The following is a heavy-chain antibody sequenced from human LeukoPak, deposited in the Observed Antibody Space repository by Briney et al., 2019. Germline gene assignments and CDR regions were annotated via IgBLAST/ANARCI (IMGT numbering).Heavy chain of an antibody. Sequence: PSETLSLTSTVSVGSISSYYWSGIGQPAAKGREGIGRIYTSGSTNYNPSLKSQVTMSVDTSKNQFSLKLSSVTAADTAVYYCAAVKYYYDSSGWAFDIWGQGTMVTVSS. CDR2: IYTSGST. J-gene: IGHJ3*02. CDR3: AAVKYYYDSSGWAFDI. D-gene: IGHD3-22*01. V-gene: IGHV4-4*07. CDR1: VGSISSYY.